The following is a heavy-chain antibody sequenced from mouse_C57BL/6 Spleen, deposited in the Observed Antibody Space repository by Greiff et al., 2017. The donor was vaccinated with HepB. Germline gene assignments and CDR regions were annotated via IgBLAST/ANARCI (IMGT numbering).Heavy chain of an antibody. CDR1: GFTFSDYG. CDR3: ASRLYYFDD. J-gene: IGHJ2*01. V-gene: IGHV5-17*01. Sequence: EVKLLESGGGLVKPGGSLKLSCAASGFTFSDYGMHWVRQTPEKGLEWVAYISSGSSTIYYADTVKGRFTISRDNAKNTLVLQMTSLRSEDTAMYYGASRLYYFDDWGQGTTLTVSS. D-gene: IGHD2-14*01. CDR2: ISSGSSTI.